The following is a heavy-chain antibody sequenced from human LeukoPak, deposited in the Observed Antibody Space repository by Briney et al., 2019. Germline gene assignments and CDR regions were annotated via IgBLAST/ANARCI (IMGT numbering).Heavy chain of an antibody. V-gene: IGHV4-4*07. CDR1: GASIGSYY. CDR3: ARQSNWNAALDN. J-gene: IGHJ4*02. D-gene: IGHD1-1*01. CDR2: IYGSGST. Sequence: SETLSLTCTVSGASIGSYYWSWIRQPAGMGLEWIGRIYGSGSTSYNPSLRSRVTMSVDTSKNQFSLTLSTVTAADTAVYYCARQSNWNAALDNWGQGTLVTVSS.